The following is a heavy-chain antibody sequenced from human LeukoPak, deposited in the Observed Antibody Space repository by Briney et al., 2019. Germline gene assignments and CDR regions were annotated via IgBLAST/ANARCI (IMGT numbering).Heavy chain of an antibody. CDR1: GYTFTGYY. V-gene: IGHV1-2*02. Sequence: ASVKVSCKASGYTFTGYYMHWVRQAPGQGLEWMGWINPNSGGTNYAQKFQGRVTITRDTSISTAYMELSRLRSDDTAVYYCARGLGGDGWFDPWGQGTLVTVSS. D-gene: IGHD2-21*02. J-gene: IGHJ5*02. CDR3: ARGLGGDGWFDP. CDR2: INPNSGGT.